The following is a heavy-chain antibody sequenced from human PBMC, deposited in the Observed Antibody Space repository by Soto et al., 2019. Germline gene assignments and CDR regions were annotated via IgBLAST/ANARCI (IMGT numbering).Heavy chain of an antibody. V-gene: IGHV3-72*01. J-gene: IGHJ4*02. D-gene: IGHD3-10*01. CDR1: GLSFSDHY. CDR2: IRNKANGYTT. Sequence: GSLRLSCAASGLSFSDHYMDWVRQAPGKGLEWLGRIRNKANGYTTEYAASVKGRITISRDDSKNSLFLQVTNLKIEDTAVYHCAKKVNSGSGSQYFDYWGQGTLVTVSS. CDR3: AKKVNSGSGSQYFDY.